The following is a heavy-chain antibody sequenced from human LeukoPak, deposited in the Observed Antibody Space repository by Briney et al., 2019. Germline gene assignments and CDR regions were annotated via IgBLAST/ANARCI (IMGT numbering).Heavy chain of an antibody. J-gene: IGHJ4*02. Sequence: SETLSLTCAVYGGSFSGYYWSWIRQPPGKGLEWIGEINHSGSTNYNPSLKNRVATSVDTSKNQFSLKLSSVTAADTAVYYCASFVSDSSGYYYLDWGQGTLVTVSS. CDR2: INHSGST. V-gene: IGHV4-34*01. D-gene: IGHD3-22*01. CDR3: ASFVSDSSGYYYLD. CDR1: GGSFSGYY.